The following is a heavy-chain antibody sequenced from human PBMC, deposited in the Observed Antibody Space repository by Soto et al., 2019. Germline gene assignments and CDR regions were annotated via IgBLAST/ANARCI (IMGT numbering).Heavy chain of an antibody. D-gene: IGHD3-3*01. J-gene: IGHJ4*02. CDR1: GFTFSDHY. CDR3: ARDFWNRGYFDY. V-gene: IGHV3-72*01. Sequence: EVQLVESGGGLVQPGGSLRLSCAASGFTFSDHYMDWVRQAPGKGLEWVGRTRNKANSYTTEYAASVKRRVTISRDDSKNSRYLQMNSLKTEDTAVYYCARDFWNRGYFDYWGQGTLVTVSS. CDR2: TRNKANSYTT.